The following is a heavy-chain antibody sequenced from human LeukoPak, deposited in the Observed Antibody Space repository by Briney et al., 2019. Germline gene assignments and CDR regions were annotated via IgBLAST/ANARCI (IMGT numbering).Heavy chain of an antibody. Sequence: SETLSLTCNVCGVSVSDGRYYCTWIRQHPGKGLEWIGYKYYSGSAKYNPSLKSRLTISIDTSKNQFSLQLSSVTAADTATYYCATPYCSVSSCLDVFNMWGQGTRVTVSS. J-gene: IGHJ3*02. CDR3: ATPYCSVSSCLDVFNM. V-gene: IGHV4-31*03. CDR1: GVSVSDGRYY. CDR2: KYYSGSA. D-gene: IGHD2-15*01.